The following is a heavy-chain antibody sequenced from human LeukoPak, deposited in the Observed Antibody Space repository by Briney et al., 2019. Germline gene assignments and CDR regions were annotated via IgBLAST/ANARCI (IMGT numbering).Heavy chain of an antibody. V-gene: IGHV4-38-2*02. D-gene: IGHD3-10*01. J-gene: IGHJ6*03. CDR3: ARAPWYGSGSGYYMDV. CDR1: GYSISSGYY. CDR2: IYHSGST. Sequence: SETLSLTCTVSGYSISSGYYWGWIRQPPGKGLEWIGSIYHSGSTYYNPSLKSRVTISVDTSKNQFSLKLSSVTAADTAVYYCARAPWYGSGSGYYMDVWGKGTTVTISS.